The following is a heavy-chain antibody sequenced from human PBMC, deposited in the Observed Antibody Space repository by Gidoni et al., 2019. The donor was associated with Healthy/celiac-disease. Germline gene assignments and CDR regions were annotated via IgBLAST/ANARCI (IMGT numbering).Heavy chain of an antibody. J-gene: IGHJ4*02. CDR2: IWDDGSNK. D-gene: IGHD3-9*01. CDR3: ARSDWVLPFDY. Sequence: QLQLVESGGGVVQPGRSLRLSCAASGFTFSSYGMHWVRQAPGKGMEWGAFIWDDGSNKYYADSVKGRFTISRDNSKNTRDLQMNSLRAEDTAVYYCARSDWVLPFDYWGQGTLVTVSS. V-gene: IGHV3-33*01. CDR1: GFTFSSYG.